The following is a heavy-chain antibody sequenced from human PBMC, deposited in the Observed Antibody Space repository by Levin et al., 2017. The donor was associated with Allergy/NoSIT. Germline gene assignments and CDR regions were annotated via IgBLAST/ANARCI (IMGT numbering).Heavy chain of an antibody. Sequence: ASVKVSCKASGYTFTNYGITWVRQAPGQGLEWMGWISAYHGNTDFAQSLQGRVTMTTDTSSNTGYMELRSLRSDDTAVYYCARDHKRKDSSDSDLDSWGQGTLVTVSS. V-gene: IGHV1-18*01. D-gene: IGHD3-22*01. CDR3: ARDHKRKDSSDSDLDS. CDR2: ISAYHGNT. J-gene: IGHJ4*02. CDR1: GYTFTNYG.